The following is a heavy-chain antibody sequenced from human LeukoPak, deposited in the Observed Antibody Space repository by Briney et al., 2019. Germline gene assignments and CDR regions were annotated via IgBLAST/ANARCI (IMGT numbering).Heavy chain of an antibody. Sequence: GGSLRLSCAASGFTFNSYSMNWVRQAPGKGLEWVSSISSSSSYIYYADSVKGRFTISRDNAKNSLYLQMNSLRAEDTAVYYCARDRAYDPGALDYWGQGTLVTVSS. CDR2: ISSSSSYI. V-gene: IGHV3-21*01. D-gene: IGHD3-22*01. CDR3: ARDRAYDPGALDY. CDR1: GFTFNSYS. J-gene: IGHJ4*02.